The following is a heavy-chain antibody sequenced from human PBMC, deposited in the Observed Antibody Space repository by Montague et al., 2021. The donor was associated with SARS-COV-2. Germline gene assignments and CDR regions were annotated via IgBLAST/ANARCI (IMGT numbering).Heavy chain of an antibody. CDR1: GYSISSGYY. D-gene: IGHD3-10*01. V-gene: IGHV4-38-2*01. Sequence: SETLSLTCSVSGYSISSGYYWGWIRQPPGKGLEWIGNIYHSGGTYYSPSLKSRVTASVDTSKNQFSLRLSSVTAADTAVYYCARWYYGSGSYPHWGQGTLVTVSS. CDR3: ARWYYGSGSYPH. J-gene: IGHJ4*02. CDR2: IYHSGGT.